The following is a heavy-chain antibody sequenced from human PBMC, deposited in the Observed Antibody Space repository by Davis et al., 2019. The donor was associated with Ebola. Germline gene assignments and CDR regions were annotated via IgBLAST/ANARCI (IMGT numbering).Heavy chain of an antibody. CDR2: ISSSSNSI. D-gene: IGHD3-10*01. CDR3: ARGRRFGESPEGIDY. Sequence: GESLKISCAASGFTFSFYSMSWVRQAPGKGLEWVAYISSSSNSIYYSDSVKGRFTISRDNAKNSLYLQMSSLRDEDTAVYYCARGRRFGESPEGIDYWGQGTLVTVSA. CDR1: GFTFSFYS. J-gene: IGHJ4*02. V-gene: IGHV3-48*02.